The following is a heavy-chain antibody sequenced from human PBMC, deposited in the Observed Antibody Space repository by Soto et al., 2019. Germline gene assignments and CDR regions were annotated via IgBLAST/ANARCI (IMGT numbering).Heavy chain of an antibody. CDR2: IYYSGCT. CDR3: ARHPSDFWFDP. Sequence: SETLSLTCTVSGGSISSSSYYWGWIRQPPGKGLEWLGSIYYSGCTYYNPSLKSRVTVSVDTSKNHFSLKLSSVTAADTAVYYCARHPSDFWFDPWGQGTLVTVS. CDR1: GGSISSSSYY. J-gene: IGHJ5*02. D-gene: IGHD2-21*02. V-gene: IGHV4-39*01.